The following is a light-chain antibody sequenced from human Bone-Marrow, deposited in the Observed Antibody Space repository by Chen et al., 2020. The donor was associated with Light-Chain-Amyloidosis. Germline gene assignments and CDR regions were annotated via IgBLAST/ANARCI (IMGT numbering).Light chain of an antibody. CDR1: DLPTKY. CDR3: QSADSSGTYEVI. CDR2: RDT. J-gene: IGLJ2*01. Sequence: SYELTQPPSVSVSPGQTARITCSGDDLPTKYAYWYQQKPGQAPVLVIHRDTERPSGISERFSGSSSGTTATLTISGVHAEDDADYHCQSADSSGTYEVIFGGGTKLTVL. V-gene: IGLV3-25*03.